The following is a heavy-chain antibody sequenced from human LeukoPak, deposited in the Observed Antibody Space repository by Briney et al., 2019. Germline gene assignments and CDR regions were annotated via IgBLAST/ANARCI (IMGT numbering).Heavy chain of an antibody. CDR3: ARDRGRESGYYYDSSGYPTRSCWFDP. D-gene: IGHD3-22*01. CDR1: GFTFTSYS. J-gene: IGHJ5*02. V-gene: IGHV3-48*04. Sequence: GGSLRLSCAASGFTFTSYSMNWVRQAPGKGLEWVSYISSSSSTIYYADSVKGRFTISRDNAKNSLYLQMNSLRAEDTAVYYCARDRGRESGYYYDSSGYPTRSCWFDPWGQGTLVTVSS. CDR2: ISSSSSTI.